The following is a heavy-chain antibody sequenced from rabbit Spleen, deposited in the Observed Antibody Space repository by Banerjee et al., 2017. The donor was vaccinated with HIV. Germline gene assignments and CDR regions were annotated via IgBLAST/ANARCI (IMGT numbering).Heavy chain of an antibody. CDR2: IAGSSSGFT. V-gene: IGHV1S45*01. CDR3: ARGSATMTMVITGYYFNL. Sequence: QEQLVESGGGLVQPEGSLTLTCKASGFSFSSSDYICWVRQAPGKGLEWISCIAGSSSGFTYSATWATGRFTISKTSSTTVTLQMTSLTAADTATYFCARGSATMTMVITGYYFNLWGPGTLVTVS. J-gene: IGHJ4*01. CDR1: GFSFSSSDY. D-gene: IGHD2-1*01.